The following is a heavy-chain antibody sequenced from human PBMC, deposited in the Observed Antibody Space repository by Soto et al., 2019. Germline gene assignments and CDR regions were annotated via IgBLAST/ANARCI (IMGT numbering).Heavy chain of an antibody. V-gene: IGHV3-33*06. J-gene: IGHJ4*02. CDR3: AQDHKITMVRGVITDLAY. D-gene: IGHD3-10*01. CDR2: IWYDGSNK. CDR1: GFTFSSYG. Sequence: QVQLVESGGGVVQPGRCLRLSCAASGFTFSSYGMHWVRQAPGKGLEWVAVIWYDGSNKYYADSVKGRFTISRDNSKNPLYLQMNSLRAEDTAVYYCAQDHKITMVRGVITDLAYWGQGTLVTVSS.